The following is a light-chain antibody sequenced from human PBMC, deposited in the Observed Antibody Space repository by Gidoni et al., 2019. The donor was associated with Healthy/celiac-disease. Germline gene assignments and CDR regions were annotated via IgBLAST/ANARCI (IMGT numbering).Light chain of an antibody. CDR2: GAS. CDR3: QQYGSSPPLT. J-gene: IGKJ4*01. V-gene: IGKV3-20*01. CDR1: QCVSSSY. Sequence: EIVFTQSPGTLSLSPGERATLSCRASQCVSSSYVAWYQQQPGQAPRLLIYGASSRATGIPDRFSGSGSGTDFTITISRLEPEDVAVYYCQQYGSSPPLTFXGXTKVEIK.